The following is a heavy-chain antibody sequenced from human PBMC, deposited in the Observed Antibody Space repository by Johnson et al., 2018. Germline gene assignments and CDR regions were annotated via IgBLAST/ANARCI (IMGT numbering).Heavy chain of an antibody. V-gene: IGHV3-53*01. CDR3: WRGTYCSSTNCLGMDV. D-gene: IGHD2-2*01. CDR2: TYTGGPT. Sequence: VQLVESGGGLIQPGGSLRLPCAASGFTVTSNFMTWVRQAPGQGLAWVSFTYTGGPTYFADSVQGRFTVSRDNSKNTLYLQMDRLRAEDKAGYHWWRGTYCSSTNCLGMDVWGPGTTVIVSS. J-gene: IGHJ6*02. CDR1: GFTVTSNF.